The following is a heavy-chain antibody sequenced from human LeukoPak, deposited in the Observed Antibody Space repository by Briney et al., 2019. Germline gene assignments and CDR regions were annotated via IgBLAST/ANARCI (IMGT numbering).Heavy chain of an antibody. CDR2: IYSGGST. J-gene: IGHJ4*02. CDR1: GFTVSSNY. CDR3: TTVGLDYYDSSAEGY. D-gene: IGHD3-22*01. Sequence: GGSLRLSCAASGFTVSSNYMSWVRQAPGKGLEWVSVIYSGGSTYYADSVKGRFTISRHNSKNTLYPQMNSLRAEDTAVYYCTTVGLDYYDSSAEGYWGQGTLVTVSS. V-gene: IGHV3-53*04.